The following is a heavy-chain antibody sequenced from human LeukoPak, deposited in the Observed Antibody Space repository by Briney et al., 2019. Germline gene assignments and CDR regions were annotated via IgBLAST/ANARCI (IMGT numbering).Heavy chain of an antibody. J-gene: IGHJ4*02. D-gene: IGHD1-7*01. CDR1: GFTFSSCW. CDR3: ARGGWGTAIDY. CDR2: ISGDGSST. V-gene: IGHV3-74*01. Sequence: PGGSLRLSCAASGFTFSSCWMHWVRQAPGKGLVWVSYISGDGSSTTYADSVKGRFTISRDNAKNTLDLQMNSLRAEDTAVYYCARGGWGTAIDYWAQGTLVTVSS.